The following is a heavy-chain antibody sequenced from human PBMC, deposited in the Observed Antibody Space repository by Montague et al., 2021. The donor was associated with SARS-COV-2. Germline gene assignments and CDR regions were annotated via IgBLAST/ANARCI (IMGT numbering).Heavy chain of an antibody. D-gene: IGHD1-26*01. CDR2: VYYSRSS. V-gene: IGHV4-59*01. CDR3: VRDPAPSGSGTFYDY. J-gene: IGHJ4*02. Sequence: SETLSLTCAVYGGSFSGYYWSWIRQPPGKGLEWIGYVYYSRSSSYNPSLRGRVSIAVDTSKNQFSLRLSTVAAADTAIYYCVRDPAPSGSGTFYDYWGQGTLVAVSS. CDR1: GGSFSGYY.